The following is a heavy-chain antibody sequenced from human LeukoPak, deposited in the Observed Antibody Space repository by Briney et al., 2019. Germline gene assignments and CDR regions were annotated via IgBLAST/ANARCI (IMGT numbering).Heavy chain of an antibody. J-gene: IGHJ4*02. Sequence: SETLSLTCTVSGGSISSYYWSWIRQPPGKGLEWIGYIYYSGSTNYNPSLKSRVTISVDTSKNQFFLKLSSVTAADTAVYYCARVYYDGSGYNFDYWGQGTLVTVSS. CDR3: ARVYYDGSGYNFDY. CDR1: GGSISSYY. D-gene: IGHD3-22*01. CDR2: IYYSGST. V-gene: IGHV4-59*01.